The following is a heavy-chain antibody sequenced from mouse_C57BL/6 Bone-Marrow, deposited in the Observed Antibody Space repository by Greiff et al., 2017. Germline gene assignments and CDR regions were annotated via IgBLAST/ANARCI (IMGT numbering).Heavy chain of an antibody. CDR2: IHPNSGST. Sequence: QVQLQQPGAELVKPGASVKLSCKASGYTFTSYWMHWVKQRPGQGLEWIGMIHPNSGSTNYNEKFKSKATLTVDKSSSTAYMRLSSLTSEDSAVYYCARDGSRYFDGWGTGTTVTVSS. CDR1: GYTFTSYW. V-gene: IGHV1-64*01. CDR3: ARDGSRYFDG. J-gene: IGHJ1*03. D-gene: IGHD1-1*01.